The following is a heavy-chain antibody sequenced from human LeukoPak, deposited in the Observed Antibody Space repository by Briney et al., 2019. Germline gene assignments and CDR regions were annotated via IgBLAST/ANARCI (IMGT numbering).Heavy chain of an antibody. CDR3: ARDKITEHYFDY. Sequence: PGGSLRLSCAASGFTVSSNCMSWVRQAPGKGLEWVSVIYSGGSTYYADSVKGRFTISRDNSKNTLYLQMNSLRAEDTAVYYCARDKITEHYFDYWGQGTLVTVSS. CDR1: GFTVSSNC. CDR2: IYSGGST. J-gene: IGHJ4*02. V-gene: IGHV3-66*01.